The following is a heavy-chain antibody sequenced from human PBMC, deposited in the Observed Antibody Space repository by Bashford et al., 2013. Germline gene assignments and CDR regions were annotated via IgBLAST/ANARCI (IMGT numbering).Heavy chain of an antibody. J-gene: IGHJ4*02. Sequence: ASVKVSCKASGYTFTSYGISWVRQAPGQGLEWMGWISAYNGNTNYAQKLQGRVTMTTDTSTSTAYMELRSLRSDDTAVYYCARGLDYGGKKASGFDYWGQGTLVTVSS. CDR3: ARGLDYGGKKASGFDY. V-gene: IGHV1-18*01. CDR1: GYTFTSYG. CDR2: ISAYNGNT. D-gene: IGHD4-23*01.